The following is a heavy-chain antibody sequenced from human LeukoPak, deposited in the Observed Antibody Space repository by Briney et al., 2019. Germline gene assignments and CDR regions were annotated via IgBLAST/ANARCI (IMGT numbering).Heavy chain of an antibody. CDR2: MNPNSGNT. V-gene: IGHV1-8*03. J-gene: IGHJ6*03. D-gene: IGHD3-3*01. CDR1: GYTFTSYD. CDR3: AREGRSHPYYYYMDV. Sequence: ASVKVSCKASGYTFTSYDINWVRQATGQGLEWMGWMNPNSGNTGYAQKFQGRVTITRNTSISTAYMELSSLRSEDTAVYYCAREGRSHPYYYYMDVWGKGTTVTVS.